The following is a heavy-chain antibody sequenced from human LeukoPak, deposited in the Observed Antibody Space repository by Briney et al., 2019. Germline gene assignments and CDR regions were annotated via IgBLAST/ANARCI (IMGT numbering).Heavy chain of an antibody. J-gene: IGHJ4*02. D-gene: IGHD2-15*01. Sequence: QAGDSLRLSCVASGFTFNIYPMTWVRQSPEKGLKWVSTIGTGGDAYYADSVKGRFTISRDDSKNTLYLQMHSLGAEDTAVYYCAKSRVVDRRGYFDYWGQGTLVTVSS. CDR2: IGTGGDA. CDR3: AKSRVVDRRGYFDY. V-gene: IGHV3-23*01. CDR1: GFTFNIYP.